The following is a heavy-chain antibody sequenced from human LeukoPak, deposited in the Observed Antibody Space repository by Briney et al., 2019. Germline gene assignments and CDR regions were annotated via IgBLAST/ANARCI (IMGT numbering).Heavy chain of an antibody. D-gene: IGHD2-21*02. V-gene: IGHV1-18*01. J-gene: IGHJ4*02. CDR1: GYTFTSYG. CDR2: ISAYNGNT. Sequence: GASVKVSCKASGYTFTSYGISWVPHAPGQGLEGMGCISAYNGNTKYTQKLQGRVTMTTDTSTSTAYMELRTLRSHDTAVYYCERGHGAYCGGVCPGGYWGQGTLVTVSS. CDR3: ERGHGAYCGGVCPGGY.